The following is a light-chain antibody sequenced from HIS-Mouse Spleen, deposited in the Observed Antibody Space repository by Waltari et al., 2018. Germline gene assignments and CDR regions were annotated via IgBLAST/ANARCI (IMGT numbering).Light chain of an antibody. CDR3: AAWDDSLNGYV. J-gene: IGLJ1*01. Sequence: QSWLSQPPSPSGTPGQRVTISCSGSSSNIGSNIVNWYQQLPGTAPKLLIYSNNQRPSGVPDRFSGSKSGTSASLAISGLQSEDEADYYCAAWDDSLNGYVFGTGTKVTVL. CDR2: SNN. V-gene: IGLV1-44*01. CDR1: SSNIGSNI.